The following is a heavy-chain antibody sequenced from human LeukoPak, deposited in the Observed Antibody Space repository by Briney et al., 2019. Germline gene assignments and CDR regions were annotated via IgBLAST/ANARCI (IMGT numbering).Heavy chain of an antibody. CDR1: GYTFTSYG. V-gene: IGHV1-18*01. D-gene: IGHD3-9*01. CDR2: ISAYNGNT. CDR3: ARMEYYDILTGYSDPIDY. J-gene: IGHJ4*02. Sequence: ASVKVSCKASGYTFTSYGISWVRQAPGQGLEWMGWISAYNGNTNYAQKLQGRVTMTTDTSTSTAYMELRSLRSDDTAVYYCARMEYYDILTGYSDPIDYWGQGTLVTVSS.